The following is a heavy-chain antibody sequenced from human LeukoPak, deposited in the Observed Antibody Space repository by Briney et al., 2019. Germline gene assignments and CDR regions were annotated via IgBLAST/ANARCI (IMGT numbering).Heavy chain of an antibody. CDR2: IKQGGSEK. V-gene: IGHV3-7*01. J-gene: IGHJ2*01. Sequence: GGSLRFSCAASGFTFSSYWMSWVRQAPGKGLEWVANIKQGGSEKYYVDSVKGRFTISRDNAKNSLYLQMNSLRAEDTAVYYCARVEGYCSSTSCRPNYFDLWGRGTLVTVSS. CDR1: GFTFSSYW. CDR3: ARVEGYCSSTSCRPNYFDL. D-gene: IGHD2-2*01.